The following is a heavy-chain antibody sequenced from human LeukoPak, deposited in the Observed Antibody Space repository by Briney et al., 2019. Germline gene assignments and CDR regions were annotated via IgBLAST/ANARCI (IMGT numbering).Heavy chain of an antibody. CDR1: GFTFSSSA. D-gene: IGHD5-24*01. CDR2: ISGSGSGSST. CDR3: AKSGYNRFDY. V-gene: IGHV3-23*01. Sequence: GGSLRLSCAASGFTFSSSAMSWVRQAPGKGLEWVSTISGSGSGSSTYYADSVKGRFTISRDNSKDTLYLQMNSLRAEDTAVYYCAKSGYNRFDYWGQGTLVTVSS. J-gene: IGHJ4*02.